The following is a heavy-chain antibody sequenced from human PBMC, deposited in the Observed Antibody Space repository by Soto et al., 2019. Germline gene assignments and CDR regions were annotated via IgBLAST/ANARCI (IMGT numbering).Heavy chain of an antibody. D-gene: IGHD6-6*01. CDR3: TRDLPYSSSYMDV. V-gene: IGHV3-49*04. CDR2: IRSKAYGGTT. Sequence: GGSLRLSCTASGFTLGDYAMSWVRQAPGKGLEWVGFIRSKAYGGTTEYAASVKGRFTISRDDSKSIAYLQMNSLKTEDTAVYYCTRDLPYSSSYMDVWGQGTTVTVSS. CDR1: GFTLGDYA. J-gene: IGHJ6*03.